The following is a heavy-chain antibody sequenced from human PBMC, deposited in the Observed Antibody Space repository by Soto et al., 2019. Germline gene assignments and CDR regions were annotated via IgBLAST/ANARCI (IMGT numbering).Heavy chain of an antibody. Sequence: SETLSLTCAVSGGSISSGGYSWSWIRQPPGKGQEWIGDISHSGSTYYNPSLKSRVTISIDKSKNQFSLKLTSVTAADTAVYYCARHLYYYDSSGYYEVGYFDYWGQGTLVTSPQ. D-gene: IGHD3-22*01. CDR2: ISHSGST. V-gene: IGHV4-30-2*01. J-gene: IGHJ4*02. CDR3: ARHLYYYDSSGYYEVGYFDY. CDR1: GGSISSGGYS.